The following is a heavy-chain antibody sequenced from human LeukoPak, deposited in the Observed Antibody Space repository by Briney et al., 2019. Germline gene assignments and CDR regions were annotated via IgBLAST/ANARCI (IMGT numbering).Heavy chain of an antibody. J-gene: IGHJ4*02. CDR2: IDTSGGGT. CDR3: AKGGGKFFDY. Sequence: PGGSLRLSCAASGFTFSSYWMHWVRQAPGKGLEWVSTIDTSGGGTYYANSVKGRFTISRDNSRNTLFLQMNSLRSEDTGVYYCAKGGGKFFDYWGQGTLVTVPS. CDR1: GFTFSSYW. D-gene: IGHD3-10*01. V-gene: IGHV3-23*01.